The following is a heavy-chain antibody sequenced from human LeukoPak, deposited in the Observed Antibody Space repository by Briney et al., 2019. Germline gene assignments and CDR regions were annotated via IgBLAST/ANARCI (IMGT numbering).Heavy chain of an antibody. CDR3: ARVSTMVRGVIIDPYFDY. CDR2: INTDGSST. CDR1: GFTFSSYW. D-gene: IGHD3-10*01. J-gene: IGHJ4*02. Sequence: GGSLRVSCAASGFTFSSYWMHWVRQAPGKGLVWVSRINTDGSSTSYADSVKGRFTISRDNAKNTLYLQMNSLRAEDTAVYYCARVSTMVRGVIIDPYFDYWGQGTLVTVSS. V-gene: IGHV3-74*01.